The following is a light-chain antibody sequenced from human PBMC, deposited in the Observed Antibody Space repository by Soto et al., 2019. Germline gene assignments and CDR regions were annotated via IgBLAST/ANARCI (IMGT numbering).Light chain of an antibody. V-gene: IGKV1-12*01. CDR2: AAS. Sequence: DIQMTQSPSSVSASVGDRVTITCRANQDISSWLAWYQQRPGQAPTLLIYAASSLQSGVPSRFSGSGSGTEFTHTISSLQPEDFAHYYCQQTNRFPLTFGGGTKVEIK. CDR1: QDISSW. CDR3: QQTNRFPLT. J-gene: IGKJ4*01.